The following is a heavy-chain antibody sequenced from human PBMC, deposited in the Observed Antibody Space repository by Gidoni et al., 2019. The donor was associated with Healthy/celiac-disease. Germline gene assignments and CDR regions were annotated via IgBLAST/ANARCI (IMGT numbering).Heavy chain of an antibody. J-gene: IGHJ6*02. CDR3: ARYTDYGDYPPGGGMDV. CDR1: GFTCSSYS. D-gene: IGHD4-17*01. V-gene: IGHV3-21*01. Sequence: EVQLVESGGGLLKPGGPLRVSCAASGFTCSSYSINWVRQAPGKGLEWVSSIRSSSSYIYYADSVKGRFTISRDNAKNALYLQMNSLRAEDTAVYYCARYTDYGDYPPGGGMDVWGQGTTVTVSS. CDR2: IRSSSSYI.